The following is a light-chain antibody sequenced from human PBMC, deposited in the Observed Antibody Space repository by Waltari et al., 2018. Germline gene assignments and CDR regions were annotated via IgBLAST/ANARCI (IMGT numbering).Light chain of an antibody. CDR2: GSS. J-gene: IGKJ4*01. Sequence: EIVLTQSPGTLSLSPGERAVLSCKAGQTISGNFLAWYQQKFGQTPRLLITGSSSRATGIPDRFSGSGSGTDCTLIISRLEPEDFAIYYCHQYGSSPPTFGGGTKVEI. CDR3: HQYGSSPPT. CDR1: QTISGNF. V-gene: IGKV3-20*01.